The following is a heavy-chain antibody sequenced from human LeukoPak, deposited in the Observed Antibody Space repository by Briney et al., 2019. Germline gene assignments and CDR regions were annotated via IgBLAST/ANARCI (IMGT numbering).Heavy chain of an antibody. D-gene: IGHD3-22*01. CDR3: ARQSSPLHYYDSSGAFDY. CDR2: IYYSGST. J-gene: IGHJ4*02. Sequence: PSETLSLACTVSGYSISSGYYWGWIRQPPGKGLEWIGSIYYSGSTYYNPSLKSRVTISVDTSKNQFSLKLSSVTAADTAVYYCARQSSPLHYYDSSGAFDYWGQGTLVTVSS. CDR1: GYSISSGYY. V-gene: IGHV4-38-2*02.